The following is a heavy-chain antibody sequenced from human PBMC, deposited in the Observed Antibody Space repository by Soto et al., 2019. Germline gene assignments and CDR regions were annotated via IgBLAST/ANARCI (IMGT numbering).Heavy chain of an antibody. Sequence: QVQLVQSGAEVKEPGASVRVSCKASGYTFINFDISWVRQAAGQGLEWLGWMNPGSGKTGYASKFQGRVAMTRVAATGTSHLELSSVTSDDTAVYYCARMASAGTLNWFDPWGQGTLVTVSS. J-gene: IGHJ5*02. V-gene: IGHV1-8*02. CDR3: ARMASAGTLNWFDP. D-gene: IGHD6-13*01. CDR1: GYTFINFD. CDR2: MNPGSGKT.